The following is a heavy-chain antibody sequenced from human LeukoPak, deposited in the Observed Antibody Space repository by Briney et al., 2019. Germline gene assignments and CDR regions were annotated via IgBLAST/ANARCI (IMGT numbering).Heavy chain of an antibody. CDR3: AKSHEVFDY. CDR1: GFTFSSYA. CDR2: ISSSSYI. J-gene: IGHJ4*02. Sequence: TGGSLRLSCAASGFTFSSYAMSWVRQAPGKGLEWVSSISSSSYIYYADSVKGRFTISRDNSKNTLYLQMNSLRAEDTAVYYCAKSHEVFDYWGQGTLVTVSS. V-gene: IGHV3-23*01.